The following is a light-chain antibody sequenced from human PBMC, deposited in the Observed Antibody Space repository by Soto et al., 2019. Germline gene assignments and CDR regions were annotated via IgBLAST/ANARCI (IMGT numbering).Light chain of an antibody. J-gene: IGKJ1*01. V-gene: IGKV1-5*01. CDR1: QSISSW. CDR2: DAS. CDR3: QQDISYST. Sequence: DIQVTKSASTRSAPEGDRVTITYRASQSISSWLAWYQQKPGKAPKLLIYDASSLESGVPSRFSGSGSGTEFTLTISSLQPDDFATYYCQQDISYSTFGQGTKVDI.